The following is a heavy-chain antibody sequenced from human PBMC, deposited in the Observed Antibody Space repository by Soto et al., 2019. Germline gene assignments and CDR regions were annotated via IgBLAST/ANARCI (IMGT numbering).Heavy chain of an antibody. J-gene: IGHJ4*02. CDR1: GFTFSRYA. D-gene: IGHD1-26*01. CDR3: ARDGGSYYLDY. Sequence: EVQLVESGGGLVQPGGSLRLSCAASGFTFSRYAMHWVRQAPGKGLEYVSAISSNGGSTYYANSVKGRFTISRDNSKNTLYLQMGSLRAEDMAVYYCARDGGSYYLDYWRQGTLVTVSS. V-gene: IGHV3-64*01. CDR2: ISSNGGST.